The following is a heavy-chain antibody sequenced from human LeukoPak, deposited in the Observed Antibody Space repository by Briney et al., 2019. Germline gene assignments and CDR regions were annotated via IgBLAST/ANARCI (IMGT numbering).Heavy chain of an antibody. CDR3: ARTIAARYFDL. CDR1: GFTFSSYA. CDR2: MYSGGRT. D-gene: IGHD6-6*01. Sequence: PGGSLRLSCAASGFTFSSYAMSWVRQAPGKGLEWVSVMYSGGRTYYADSVKGRFTISRDNSKNTLDVQMNSLRAEDTAVYYCARTIAARYFDLWGQGTVVTVSS. J-gene: IGHJ4*02. V-gene: IGHV3-66*01.